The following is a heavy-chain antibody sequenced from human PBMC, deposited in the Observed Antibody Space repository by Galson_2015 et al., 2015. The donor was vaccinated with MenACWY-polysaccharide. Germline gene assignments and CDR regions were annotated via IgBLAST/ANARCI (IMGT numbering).Heavy chain of an antibody. V-gene: IGHV3-30*03. Sequence: SLRLSCAASGFTFSSYGMHWVRQAPGKGLEWVAVISYDGSNKYYADSVKGRFTISRDNSRNTLYLQMNSLRAEDTAVYYCARALTSSGWHNFDYWGQGTLVTVSS. CDR3: ARALTSSGWHNFDY. CDR1: GFTFSSYG. D-gene: IGHD6-19*01. CDR2: ISYDGSNK. J-gene: IGHJ4*02.